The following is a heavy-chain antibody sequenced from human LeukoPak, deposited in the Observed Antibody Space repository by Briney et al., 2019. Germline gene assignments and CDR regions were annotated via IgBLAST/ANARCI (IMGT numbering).Heavy chain of an antibody. Sequence: GGSLRLSCAASGFTFSSYSMNWVRQAPGKGLEWVSSISSSSSYIYYADSVKGRFAISRDNAKNSLYLQMSSLRAEDTAVYYCARDDFGVVVPAATESFDYWGQGTLVTVSS. J-gene: IGHJ4*02. D-gene: IGHD2-2*01. CDR1: GFTFSSYS. V-gene: IGHV3-21*01. CDR2: ISSSSSYI. CDR3: ARDDFGVVVPAATESFDY.